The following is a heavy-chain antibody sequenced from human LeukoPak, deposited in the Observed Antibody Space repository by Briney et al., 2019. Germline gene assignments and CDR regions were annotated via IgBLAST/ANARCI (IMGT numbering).Heavy chain of an antibody. V-gene: IGHV4-39*01. CDR1: RGSISSSSYY. J-gene: IGHJ4*02. CDR3: ARLVKRLYCSSTSCYGIGGY. D-gene: IGHD2-2*01. Sequence: SETLSLTCTVSRGSISSSSYYWGWIRQPPGKGLEWIGSIYYSGSTYYNPSLKSRVTISVDTSKNQFSLKLSSVTAADTAVYYCARLVKRLYCSSTSCYGIGGYWGQGTLVTVSS. CDR2: IYYSGST.